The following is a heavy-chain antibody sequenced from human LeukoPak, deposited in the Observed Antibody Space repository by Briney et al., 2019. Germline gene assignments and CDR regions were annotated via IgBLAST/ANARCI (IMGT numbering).Heavy chain of an antibody. CDR2: IRSKAYGGTT. CDR3: TRVLLVVVTAIPAFDI. CDR1: GFTFSSYA. Sequence: PGGSLRLSCAASGFTFSSYAMSWVRQAPGKGLEWVGFIRSKAYGGTTEYAASVKGRFTISRDDSKSIAYLQMNSLKTEDTAVYYCTRVLLVVVTAIPAFDIWGQGTMVTVSS. V-gene: IGHV3-49*04. J-gene: IGHJ3*02. D-gene: IGHD2-21*02.